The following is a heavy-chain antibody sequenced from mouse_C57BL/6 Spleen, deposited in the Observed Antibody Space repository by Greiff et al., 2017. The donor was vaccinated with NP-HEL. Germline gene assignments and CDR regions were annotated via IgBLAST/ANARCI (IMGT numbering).Heavy chain of an antibody. Sequence: EVMLVESGGGLVKPGGSLKLSCAASGFPFSSYAMSWVRQTPEKRLEWVATISDGGSYTYYPDNVKARFTISRDNAKSNLYLQMSHLKSEDTAMYYCARGPYYYGRSLDYWGQGTTLTVSS. D-gene: IGHD1-1*01. CDR2: ISDGGSYT. J-gene: IGHJ2*01. CDR1: GFPFSSYA. CDR3: ARGPYYYGRSLDY. V-gene: IGHV5-4*03.